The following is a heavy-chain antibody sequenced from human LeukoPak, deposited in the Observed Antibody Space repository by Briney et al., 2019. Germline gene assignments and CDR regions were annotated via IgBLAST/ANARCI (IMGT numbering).Heavy chain of an antibody. CDR2: IGDSGDVT. V-gene: IGHV3-23*01. CDR1: GFIFSKYA. CDR3: AKGRGLWFWDFDS. Sequence: GGSLRLSCAASGFIFSKYAMAWVRQTPEKGLEWVAAIGDSGDVTNYPASVKGRFTISRDFSKDMLYLQMNSPRAEDTAVYYCAKGRGLWFWDFDSWGQGTLVTVSS. D-gene: IGHD2-21*01. J-gene: IGHJ4*02.